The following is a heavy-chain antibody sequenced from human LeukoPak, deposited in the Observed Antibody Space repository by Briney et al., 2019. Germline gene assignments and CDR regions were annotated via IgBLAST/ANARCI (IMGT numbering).Heavy chain of an antibody. Sequence: SETLSLTCTVSGGSISSSSYYWGWIRQPPGKGLEWIGNIYYSGSTYCNPSLKSRVTISVDTSKNQFSLKLSSVTAADTAVYYCARHQPYSSGWYPDYGGQGTLVTVSP. D-gene: IGHD6-19*01. V-gene: IGHV4-39*01. CDR2: IYYSGST. CDR3: ARHQPYSSGWYPDY. J-gene: IGHJ4*02. CDR1: GGSISSSSYY.